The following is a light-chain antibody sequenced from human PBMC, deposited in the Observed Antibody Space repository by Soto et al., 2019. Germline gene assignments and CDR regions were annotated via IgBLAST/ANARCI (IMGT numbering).Light chain of an antibody. Sequence: QSVLTQPPSVSGAPGQRVTISCTGSSSNIGAGSDVHWYQQLPGEAPKLLIYVNDRRPSGVSNRFSGSKSGNTASLTISGLQAEDEADYYCCSYAGSSTWVFGGGTKLTVL. CDR3: CSYAGSSTWV. CDR2: VND. CDR1: SSNIGAGSD. J-gene: IGLJ3*02. V-gene: IGLV1-40*01.